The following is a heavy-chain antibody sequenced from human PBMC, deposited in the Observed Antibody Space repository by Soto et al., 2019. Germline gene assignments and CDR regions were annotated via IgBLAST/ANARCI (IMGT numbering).Heavy chain of an antibody. D-gene: IGHD2-21*01. CDR3: ARHTFCGPGDTCYAFDI. V-gene: IGHV4-39*01. CDR1: GGSITTASYF. J-gene: IGHJ3*02. CDR2: VFFTGSA. Sequence: QQQLQESGPGLVKPSETLTLTCTVFGGSITTASYFWGWVRQPPGKGLEWIGSVFFTGSASYHPSLRSRVTISADTSTYQFSLRLTSVTAADTAVYHCARHTFCGPGDTCYAFDIWGRGTVVTVSS.